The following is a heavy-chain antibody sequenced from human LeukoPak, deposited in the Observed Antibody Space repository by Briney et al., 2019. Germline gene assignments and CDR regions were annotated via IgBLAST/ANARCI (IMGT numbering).Heavy chain of an antibody. J-gene: IGHJ4*02. CDR1: GYTVTSYG. Sequence: ASGKLSCKAAGYTVTSYGISWVRRAPGQGLGWWGWISAYNSNTNYAQKLQGRVTMTTDTSTSTAYMELRRLTSDDPAVYYCARDGDYCSSTSCSFFDYWGQGPLVTVSS. V-gene: IGHV1-18*01. CDR3: ARDGDYCSSTSCSFFDY. CDR2: ISAYNSNT. D-gene: IGHD2-2*01.